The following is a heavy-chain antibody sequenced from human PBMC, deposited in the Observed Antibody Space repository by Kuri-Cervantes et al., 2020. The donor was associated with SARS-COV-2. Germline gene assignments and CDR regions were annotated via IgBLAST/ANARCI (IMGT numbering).Heavy chain of an antibody. D-gene: IGHD1-14*01. CDR2: ISAYNGNT. CDR1: GYTFTSYG. J-gene: IGHJ4*02. V-gene: IGHV1-18*01. CDR3: ARDHVYPEMGPTFFDS. Sequence: ASVKVSCKASGYTFTSYGISWVRQAPGQGLEWMGWISAYNGNTNYAQKLQGRVTMTTDTSTSTAYMELTSLTPEDTAVYYCARDHVYPEMGPTFFDSWGQGTLVTVSS.